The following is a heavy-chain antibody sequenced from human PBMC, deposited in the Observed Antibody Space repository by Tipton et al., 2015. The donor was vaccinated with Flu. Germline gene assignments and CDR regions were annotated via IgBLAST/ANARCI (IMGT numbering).Heavy chain of an antibody. D-gene: IGHD1-1*01. CDR3: ARDDGTKSRNGMDV. CDR2: IYGSGSA. J-gene: IGHJ6*02. Sequence: GLVKPSQTLSLTCSVSGVSITDYYWTWIRQPAGEGLEWIGRIYGSGSANYNPSLKSRVTMSVDTSKNQLSLKLRSVTAADTAVYFCARDDGTKSRNGMDVWGQGTTVIVSS. CDR1: GVSITDYY. V-gene: IGHV4-4*07.